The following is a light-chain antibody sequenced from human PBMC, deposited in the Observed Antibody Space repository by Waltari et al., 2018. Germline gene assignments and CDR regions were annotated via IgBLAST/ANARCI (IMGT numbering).Light chain of an antibody. V-gene: IGLV4-69*01. Sequence: QLVLTQSPSASASLGASVKLTCTLSSGLSSNVIAWLQQHPEKGPRYLLKVNSDGSHTKGDEIPGRFSGSSSGAERYLIISSLQSEDEADYYCQTGGHGTWVFGGGTKLTVL. CDR1: SGLSSNV. CDR2: VNSDGSH. J-gene: IGLJ3*02. CDR3: QTGGHGTWV.